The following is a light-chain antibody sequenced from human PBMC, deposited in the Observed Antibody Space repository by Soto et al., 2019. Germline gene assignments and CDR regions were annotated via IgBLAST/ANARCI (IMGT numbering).Light chain of an antibody. J-gene: IGKJ1*01. CDR3: QHYNSYSEA. CDR2: KAS. Sequence: DIQMTQSPSFLSASIGDRVTITCRASQDIGVRLAWFQQKPGKAPKLLIYKASTLKSGVPSRFSGSGSGTEFTLTISSLQPDDFATYYCQHYNSYSEAFGQGTKVDIK. CDR1: QDIGVR. V-gene: IGKV1-5*03.